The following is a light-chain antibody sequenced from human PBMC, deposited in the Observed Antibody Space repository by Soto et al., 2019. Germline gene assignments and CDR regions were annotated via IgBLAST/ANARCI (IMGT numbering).Light chain of an antibody. Sequence: EIVMTQSPGTLSLSPGERATLSCRASQSVSSRLAWYQQKPGQAPRLLIWGASTRATGIPARFSGSGSGTEFTLTISSLQSEDFAVYYCQQYNNWPRTFGQGTKVDIK. CDR1: QSVSSR. V-gene: IGKV3-15*01. J-gene: IGKJ1*01. CDR2: GAS. CDR3: QQYNNWPRT.